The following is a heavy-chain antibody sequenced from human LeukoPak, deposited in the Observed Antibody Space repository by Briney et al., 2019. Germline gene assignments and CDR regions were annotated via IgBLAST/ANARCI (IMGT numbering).Heavy chain of an antibody. Sequence: SETLSLTCAVYGGSFSGYYWSWIRQPPGKGLEWIGEINHSGSTNYNPSLKSRVTISVDTSKNQFSLHLNSVTPEDTAVYYCAREPDQQLPPHFDYWGQGILVTVSS. CDR1: GGSFSGYY. J-gene: IGHJ4*02. CDR2: INHSGST. CDR3: AREPDQQLPPHFDY. D-gene: IGHD6-13*01. V-gene: IGHV4-34*01.